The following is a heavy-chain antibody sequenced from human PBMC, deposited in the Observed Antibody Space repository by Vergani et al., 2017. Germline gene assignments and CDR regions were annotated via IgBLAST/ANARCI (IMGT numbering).Heavy chain of an antibody. D-gene: IGHD3-22*01. CDR2: ISPGDSDT. CDR3: AGHYYDSSDYYHLYYFDY. CDR1: GYSFTSYW. Sequence: EVQLVQSGAEVKKPGESLKISCKGSGYSFTSYWIGWVRQMPGKGLEWMGIISPGDSDTRYSPSFQGQVTISADKSISTAYLQWSSLKASDTAMYYCAGHYYDSSDYYHLYYFDYWGQGTLVTVSS. V-gene: IGHV5-51*01. J-gene: IGHJ4*02.